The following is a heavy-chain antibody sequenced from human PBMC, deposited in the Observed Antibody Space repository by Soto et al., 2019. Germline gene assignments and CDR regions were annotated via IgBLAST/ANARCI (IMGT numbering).Heavy chain of an antibody. D-gene: IGHD3-3*01. CDR3: AHRYGGNYDRWYGAS. CDR1: GFSLSTSGAG. CDR2: ISWKDEK. J-gene: IGHJ5*02. V-gene: IGHV2-5*01. Sequence: QITLKESGPTLVKPTQTLTVTCTFSGFSLSTSGAGVGWIRQSPGKAPEWLALISWKDEKRYNPGLKSRLTITKDTSKTQVVRTMTDLDPVDTATSCCAHRYGGNYDRWYGASWGQGTLVTVSS.